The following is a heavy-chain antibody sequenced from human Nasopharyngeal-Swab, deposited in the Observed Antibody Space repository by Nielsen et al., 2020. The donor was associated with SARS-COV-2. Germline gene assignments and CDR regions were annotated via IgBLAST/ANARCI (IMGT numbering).Heavy chain of an antibody. Sequence: ASVKVSCKASGYTFTSYAMNWVRQAPGQGLEWMGWINTNTGNPTSAQGFTGRFVFSLDTSVSTAYLQISSLKAEDTAVYYCARVSYDILTGYWGFDYWGQGTLVTVSS. CDR2: INTNTGNP. D-gene: IGHD3-9*01. V-gene: IGHV7-4-1*02. CDR1: GYTFTSYA. J-gene: IGHJ4*02. CDR3: ARVSYDILTGYWGFDY.